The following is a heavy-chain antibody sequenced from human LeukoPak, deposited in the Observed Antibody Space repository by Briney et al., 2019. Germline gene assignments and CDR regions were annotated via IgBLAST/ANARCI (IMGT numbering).Heavy chain of an antibody. CDR3: ARLTMTMVPKARTDGY. CDR1: GYTSTGYY. J-gene: IGHJ4*02. CDR2: INPNSGGT. V-gene: IGHV1-2*06. Sequence: ASVKVSCKASGYTSTGYYMHWVRQAPGQGLEWMGRINPNSGGTNYAQKFQGRVTMTRDTSISTAYMELSRLRSDDTAVYYCARLTMTMVPKARTDGYWGQGTLVTVSS. D-gene: IGHD4/OR15-4a*01.